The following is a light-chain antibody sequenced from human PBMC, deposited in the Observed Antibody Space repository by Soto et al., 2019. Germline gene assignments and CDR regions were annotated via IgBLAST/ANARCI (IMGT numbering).Light chain of an antibody. CDR2: DVS. CDR3: SSYTSGSTYV. V-gene: IGLV2-14*01. Sequence: QSVLTQPASVSGSPGQSIAISCIGSSSDVGGYNYVSWHQQHPGKAPKVVIYDVSNRPSGVSDRFSGSKSGNTASLTISGLQAEDEADYYCSSYTSGSTYVFGTGTKLTVL. CDR1: SSDVGGYNY. J-gene: IGLJ1*01.